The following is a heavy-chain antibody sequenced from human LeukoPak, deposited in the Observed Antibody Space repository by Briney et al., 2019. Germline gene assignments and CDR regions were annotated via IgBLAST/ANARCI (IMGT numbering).Heavy chain of an antibody. D-gene: IGHD3-3*01. V-gene: IGHV1-2*02. J-gene: IGHJ1*01. CDR2: INPNSGGT. Sequence: ASVKVSCKASGYTFTGYYMHWVRQAPGQGLEWMGWINPNSGGTNYAQKFQGRVTMTRDTSIGTAYMELSRLRSDDTAVYYCARGPTWGYDFWVAEYFQHWGQGTLVTVSS. CDR3: ARGPTWGYDFWVAEYFQH. CDR1: GYTFTGYY.